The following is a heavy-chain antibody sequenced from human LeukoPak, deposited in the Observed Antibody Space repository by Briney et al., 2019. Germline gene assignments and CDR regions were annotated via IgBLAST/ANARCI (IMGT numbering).Heavy chain of an antibody. D-gene: IGHD3-3*01. J-gene: IGHJ3*02. CDR2: INHSGST. Sequence: SETLSLTCAVYGGSFSGYYWSWLRQPPGKGLEWIGEINHSGSTNYNPSLKSRVTISVDTSKNQFSLKLSSVTAADTAVYYCATLKVDHYDFWSGPGAFDIWGQGTMVTVSS. CDR3: ATLKVDHYDFWSGPGAFDI. CDR1: GGSFSGYY. V-gene: IGHV4-34*01.